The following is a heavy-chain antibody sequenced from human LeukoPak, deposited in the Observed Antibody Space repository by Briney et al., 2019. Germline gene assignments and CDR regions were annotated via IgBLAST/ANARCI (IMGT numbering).Heavy chain of an antibody. J-gene: IGHJ4*02. CDR3: ATSPGELEFDY. CDR2: ITSSSRYI. D-gene: IGHD1-1*01. CDR1: EFTFSSYE. V-gene: IGHV3-21*01. Sequence: PGGSLRLSCAASEFTFSSYEMNWVRRAPGKGLEWVPSITSSSRYIYYADSVKGRFTISRDNAKNSLYLQMNSLRAEDTAIYYCATSPGELEFDYWGQGTLVTVSS.